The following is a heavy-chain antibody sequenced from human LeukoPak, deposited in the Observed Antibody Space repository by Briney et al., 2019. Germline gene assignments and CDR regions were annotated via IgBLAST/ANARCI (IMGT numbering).Heavy chain of an antibody. J-gene: IGHJ5*02. Sequence: PSETLSLTCTVSGGSISSSSYYWGWIRQPLGKGLEWIGSIYYSGSTYYNPSLKSRVTISVDTSKNQFSLKLSSVTAADTAVYYCARHDGNTVVTPFDPWGQGTLVTVSS. CDR3: ARHDGNTVVTPFDP. D-gene: IGHD4-23*01. CDR1: GGSISSSSYY. CDR2: IYYSGST. V-gene: IGHV4-39*01.